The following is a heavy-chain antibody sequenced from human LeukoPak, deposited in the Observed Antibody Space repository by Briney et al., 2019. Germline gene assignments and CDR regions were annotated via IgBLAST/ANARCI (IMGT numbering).Heavy chain of an antibody. D-gene: IGHD6-19*01. CDR2: IASDGGVK. V-gene: IGHV3-30*03. J-gene: IGHJ4*02. CDR1: TFTFYNHV. CDR3: VREATWGQWYFDH. Sequence: GRSLSLPCLLSTFTFYNHVMLGVRQAPGKGLEGVAVIASDGGVKQYAYSVKGRFTLSRDNSKDTVYLQMNDVIVEDTAVYYCVREATWGQWYFDHWGQGTPVTVSS.